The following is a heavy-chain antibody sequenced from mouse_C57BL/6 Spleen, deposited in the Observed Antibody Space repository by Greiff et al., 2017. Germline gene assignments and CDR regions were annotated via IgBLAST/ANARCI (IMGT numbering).Heavy chain of an antibody. V-gene: IGHV1-82*01. J-gene: IGHJ2*01. CDR2: IYPGDGDT. D-gene: IGHD3-2*02. CDR3: ARENTDSSGYLDY. CDR1: GYAFSSSW. Sequence: QVQLQQSGPELVKPGASVKISCKASGYAFSSSWMNWVKQRPGKGLEWIGRIYPGDGDTNYNGKFKGKATLTADKSSSTAYMQLSSLTSEDSAVYCCARENTDSSGYLDYWGQGTTLTVSS.